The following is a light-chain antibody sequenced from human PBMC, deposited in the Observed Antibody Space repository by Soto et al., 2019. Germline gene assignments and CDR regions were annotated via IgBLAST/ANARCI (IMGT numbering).Light chain of an antibody. CDR3: QQRSNWPPYT. J-gene: IGKJ2*01. V-gene: IGKV3-11*01. CDR2: DAS. CDR1: QSVSSY. Sequence: EIVLTQSPATLSLSPGERATLSCRASQSVSSYLAWYQQKPGQAPRLLNYDASNRATGIPARFSGSGSGTDFTLTISCLEPEDFAVYYCQQRSNWPPYTFGQGTKLEIK.